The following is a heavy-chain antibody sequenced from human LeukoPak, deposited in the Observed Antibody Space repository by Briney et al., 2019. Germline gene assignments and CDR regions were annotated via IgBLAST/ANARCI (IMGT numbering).Heavy chain of an antibody. Sequence: GGSLRLSCAASGFTFSSYAMSWVRQAPGKGLEWVSAISGSGGSTYYADSVKGRFTISRDNSKNTLYLQMNSLRAEDTAVYYCAKLSGALYDFWSGYWDYYYGMDVWGQGTTVTVSS. V-gene: IGHV3-23*01. J-gene: IGHJ6*02. CDR2: ISGSGGST. D-gene: IGHD3-3*01. CDR1: GFTFSSYA. CDR3: AKLSGALYDFWSGYWDYYYGMDV.